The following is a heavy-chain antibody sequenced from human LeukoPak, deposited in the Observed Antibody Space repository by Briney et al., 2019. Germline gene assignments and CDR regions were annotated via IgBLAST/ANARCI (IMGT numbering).Heavy chain of an antibody. V-gene: IGHV3-7*01. CDR3: ATSISVVSVVISHADAFDI. CDR1: GFTFSIYW. J-gene: IGHJ3*02. D-gene: IGHD3-22*01. CDR2: IKQDGSEK. Sequence: HAGGSLRLSCAASGFTFSIYWMSWVRQAPGKGLEWVANIKQDGSEKYYVDSVKGRFTISRDNAKNSLYLEMNSLRAEDTAVYYCATSISVVSVVISHADAFDIWGQGTMVTVSS.